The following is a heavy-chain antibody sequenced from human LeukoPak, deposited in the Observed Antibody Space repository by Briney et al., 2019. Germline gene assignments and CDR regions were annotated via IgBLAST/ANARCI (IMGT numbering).Heavy chain of an antibody. V-gene: IGHV3-23*01. CDR2: ISGSGGST. Sequence: GGSLRLSCAASGFTFSSYAMNWVRQAPGKGLEWVSGISGSGGSTYYADSVKGRFTISRDNSKNSLYLQMNSLRAEDTAVYYCASLNGDYDDYWGQGTLVTVSS. CDR1: GFTFSSYA. D-gene: IGHD4-17*01. CDR3: ASLNGDYDDY. J-gene: IGHJ4*02.